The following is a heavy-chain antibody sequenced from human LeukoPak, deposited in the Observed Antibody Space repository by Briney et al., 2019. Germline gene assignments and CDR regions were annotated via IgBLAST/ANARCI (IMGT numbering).Heavy chain of an antibody. D-gene: IGHD6-13*01. V-gene: IGHV4-59*01. CDR3: ARHSAHSSTNDAFDI. CDR1: GGSICSYY. Sequence: PSETLSLTCTVSGGSICSYYRSWIRQPPGKGLEWIGYIYYSGSTNYNPSLKSRVTISVDTSKNQFSLKLSSVTAADTAVYYCARHSAHSSTNDAFDIWGQGTMVTVSS. J-gene: IGHJ3*02. CDR2: IYYSGST.